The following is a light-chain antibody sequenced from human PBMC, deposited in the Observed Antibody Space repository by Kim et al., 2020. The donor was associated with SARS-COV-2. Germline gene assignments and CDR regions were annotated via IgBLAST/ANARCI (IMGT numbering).Light chain of an antibody. CDR3: GTWNGSLSAWV. CDR2: DNN. V-gene: IGLV1-51*01. Sequence: GKKVTISCSGSSANIGNNYVSWYRQLPGTAPKLLIYDNNKRPSGIPDRFSGSNSGTSATLGITGLQTGDEADYYCGTWNGSLSAWVFGGGTQLTVL. CDR1: SANIGNNY. J-gene: IGLJ3*02.